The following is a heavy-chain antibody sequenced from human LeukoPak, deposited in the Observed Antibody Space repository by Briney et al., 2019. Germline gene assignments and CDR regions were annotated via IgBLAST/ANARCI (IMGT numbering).Heavy chain of an antibody. V-gene: IGHV4-4*07. CDR2: IYTSGST. J-gene: IGHJ6*02. D-gene: IGHD3-10*01. CDR1: GGSISSYY. CDR3: ARLIRYYYGSGSYYYYYGMDV. Sequence: SETLSLTCTVSGGSISSYYWSWIRQPAGKGLEWIGRIYTSGSTNYNPSLKSRVIMSVDTSKNQFSLKLSSVTAADTAVYYCARLIRYYYGSGSYYYYYGMDVWGQGTTVTVSS.